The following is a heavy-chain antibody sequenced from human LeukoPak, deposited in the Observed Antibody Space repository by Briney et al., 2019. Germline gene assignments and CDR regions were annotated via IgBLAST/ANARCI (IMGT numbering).Heavy chain of an antibody. V-gene: IGHV3-53*01. CDR3: ARSGYSSSWNRFDP. CDR1: GFTVNTNY. CDR2: IYSGGST. Sequence: PGGSLRLSCAASGFTVNTNYMSWVRQAPGKGLEWVSVIYSGGSTYYADSVNGRFTISRDNSKNTVYLQMNSLRAEDTAVYYCARSGYSSSWNRFDPWGQGTLVTVSS. D-gene: IGHD6-13*01. J-gene: IGHJ5*02.